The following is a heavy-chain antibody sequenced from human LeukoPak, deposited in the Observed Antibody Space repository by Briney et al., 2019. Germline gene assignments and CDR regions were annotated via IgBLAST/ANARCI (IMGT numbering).Heavy chain of an antibody. CDR3: ARDSAPDCSNYVPFDY. D-gene: IGHD4-11*01. CDR2: ISHSGRT. V-gene: IGHV4-59*11. J-gene: IGHJ4*02. Sequence: SETPSLTCTVSGGSISNHYWSWIRQPPGKGLEWIGYISHSGRTNSNPSLRSRVTISVDTSKNQFSLKLSSVTAADTAVYYCARDSAPDCSNYVPFDYWGQGTLVTVSS. CDR1: GGSISNHY.